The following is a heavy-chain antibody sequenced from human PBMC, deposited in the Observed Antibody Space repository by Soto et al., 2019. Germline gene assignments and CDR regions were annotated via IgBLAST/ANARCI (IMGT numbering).Heavy chain of an antibody. CDR1: GYIFNNYG. CDR2: IYSKEGKI. D-gene: IGHD5-12*01. Sequence: QVQLVQSGAEVQKPGASVKVSCKASGYIFNNYGISWVRQAPGQGLEWMGWIYSKEGKINFAQKFQGRVTLTTDTSTSTAYIELRSLRCDASAVYFCARYIAYDIVYWGQGTLVTVSS. J-gene: IGHJ4*02. CDR3: ARYIAYDIVY. V-gene: IGHV1-18*01.